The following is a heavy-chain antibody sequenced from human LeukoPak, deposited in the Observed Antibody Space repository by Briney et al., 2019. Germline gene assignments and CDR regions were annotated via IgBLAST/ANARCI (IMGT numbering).Heavy chain of an antibody. CDR3: AKDGGSYRNWFDP. V-gene: IGHV3-43*01. D-gene: IGHD1-26*01. CDR2: ITWDGIST. CDR1: GFSFDDYT. J-gene: IGHJ5*02. Sequence: GGPLSLSCAASGFSFDDYTMHWVRQAPGKGLEWVSLITWDGISTSYADSVKGRFTISRDNSKNSLYLQMNSLRTEDTALYYCAKDGGSYRNWFDPWGQGTLVTVSS.